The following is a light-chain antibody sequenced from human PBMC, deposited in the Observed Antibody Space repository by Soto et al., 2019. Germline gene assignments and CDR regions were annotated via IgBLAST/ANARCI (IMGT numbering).Light chain of an antibody. CDR2: LGA. J-gene: IGKJ5*01. V-gene: IGKV2-28*01. CDR1: QSLLHTNGHNY. CDR3: VQALETPIT. Sequence: IVMTQSPLSLPVTLGESASISCRSSQSLLHTNGHNYLDWYVQKPGQSPHLLIYLGANRASGVPDRFSGSRSGTDFTLKSSRVEAEDVGVYYCVQALETPITFGQGTRLEIK.